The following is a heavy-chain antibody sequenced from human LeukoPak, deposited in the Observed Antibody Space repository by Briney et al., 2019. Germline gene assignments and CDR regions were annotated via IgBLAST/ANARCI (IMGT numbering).Heavy chain of an antibody. CDR3: AKEGEYSSSPRAVRTMHPDY. J-gene: IGHJ4*02. V-gene: IGHV3-23*01. CDR1: GFTFSSYA. Sequence: GGSLRLSCAASGFTFSSYAMSWVRQAPGKGLEWVSAISGSGGSTYYADSVKGRFTISRDNSKNTLYLQMNSLRAEDTAVYYCAKEGEYSSSPRAVRTMHPDYWGQGTLVTVSS. D-gene: IGHD6-6*01. CDR2: ISGSGGST.